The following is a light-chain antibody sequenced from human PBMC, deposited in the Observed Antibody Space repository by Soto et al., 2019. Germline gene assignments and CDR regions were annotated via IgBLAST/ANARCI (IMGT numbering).Light chain of an antibody. CDR1: TSGVGNYNL. V-gene: IGLV2-23*01. CDR3: AAWDESLSGWV. Sequence: QSALTQPASVSGSPGQSITFSCTVTTSGVGNYNLVSWYQHHPGKAPKLVIYEGSKRPSGVSNRFSGSQSGNTASLTISGLQAEDEADYYCAAWDESLSGWVFGGGTKLTVL. CDR2: EGS. J-gene: IGLJ3*02.